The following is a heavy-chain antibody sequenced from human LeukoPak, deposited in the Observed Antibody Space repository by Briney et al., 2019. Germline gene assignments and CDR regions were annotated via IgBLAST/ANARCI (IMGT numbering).Heavy chain of an antibody. CDR1: GGSFSGYY. V-gene: IGHV4-34*01. CDR3: AFQQVHGAFDI. Sequence: PSETLSLTCAVYGGSFSGYYWSWIRQPPGKGLEWIGEINHSGSTNYNPSLKSRVTISVDTSKNQFSLKLSSVTAADTAVYYCAFQQVHGAFDIWGQGTMVTVSS. D-gene: IGHD6-13*01. CDR2: INHSGST. J-gene: IGHJ3*02.